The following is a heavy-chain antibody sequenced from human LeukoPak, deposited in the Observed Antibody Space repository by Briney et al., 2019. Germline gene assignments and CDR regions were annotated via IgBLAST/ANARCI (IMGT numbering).Heavy chain of an antibody. D-gene: IGHD3-10*01. CDR3: ARGITMVRGVMFVGYYFDY. Sequence: GGSLRLSCAASGFTFSSYAMSWVRQAPGKGLEWVSAISGSGGSTYYADSVKGRFTISRDNSKNTLYLQMNSLRAEDTAVYYCARGITMVRGVMFVGYYFDYWGQGTLVTVSS. CDR2: ISGSGGST. V-gene: IGHV3-23*01. CDR1: GFTFSSYA. J-gene: IGHJ4*02.